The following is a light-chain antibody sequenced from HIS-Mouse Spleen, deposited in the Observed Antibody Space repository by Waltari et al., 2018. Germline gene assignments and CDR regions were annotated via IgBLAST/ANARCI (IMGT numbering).Light chain of an antibody. J-gene: IGKJ1*01. Sequence: DIQMTQSPSSLSASVGDRVTITCRAIQSICSSLNWYQQQPGKAPKLLIYAASSLQSVVPSRFSGIGSGTDFTLTISSLQPEDFATYYCQQSYSTPPTFGQGTKVEIK. CDR3: QQSYSTPPT. CDR1: QSICSS. V-gene: IGKV1-39*01. CDR2: AAS.